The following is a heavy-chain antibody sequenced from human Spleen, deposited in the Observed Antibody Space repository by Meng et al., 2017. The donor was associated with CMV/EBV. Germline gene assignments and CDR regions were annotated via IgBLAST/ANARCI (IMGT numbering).Heavy chain of an antibody. CDR3: ARARSTMVRGLDV. CDR2: ISSSSSYI. V-gene: IGHV3-21*01. Sequence: GESLKISCAASGFTFSSYSMNWVRQAPGKGLEWVSSISSSSSYIYYADSVKGRFTISRDNAKNSLYLQMNSLRAEDTAVYYCARARSTMVRGLDVWGQGTKVTVSS. D-gene: IGHD3-10*01. J-gene: IGHJ6*02. CDR1: GFTFSSYS.